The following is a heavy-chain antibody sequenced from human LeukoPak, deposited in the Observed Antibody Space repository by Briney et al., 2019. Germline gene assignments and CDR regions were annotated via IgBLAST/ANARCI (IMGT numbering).Heavy chain of an antibody. Sequence: KPSETLSPTCTVSGGSISSYYWSWIRQPPGKGLEWIGYIYYSGSTNYNPSLKSRVTISVDTSKNQFSLKLSSVTAADTAVYYCARDRGDGYDYFWDYWGQGTLVTVSS. CDR2: IYYSGST. CDR3: ARDRGDGYDYFWDY. CDR1: GGSISSYY. J-gene: IGHJ4*02. D-gene: IGHD5-12*01. V-gene: IGHV4-59*01.